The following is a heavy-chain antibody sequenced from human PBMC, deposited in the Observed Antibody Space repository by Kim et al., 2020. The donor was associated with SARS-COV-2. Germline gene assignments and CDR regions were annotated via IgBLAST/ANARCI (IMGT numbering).Heavy chain of an antibody. D-gene: IGHD3-9*01. V-gene: IGHV6-1*01. J-gene: IGHJ6*03. CDR1: GDSVSSNSSA. Sequence: SQTLSLTCAISGDSVSSNSSAWIWIRQSPSRGLEWLGRTYYKSKWYNDYAVSVKSRIAINPDTSKNQFSLQLNSVTPEDTAVYYCARGHYDILTGPVMDVWGKGTTVTVSS. CDR3: ARGHYDILTGPVMDV. CDR2: TYYKSKWYN.